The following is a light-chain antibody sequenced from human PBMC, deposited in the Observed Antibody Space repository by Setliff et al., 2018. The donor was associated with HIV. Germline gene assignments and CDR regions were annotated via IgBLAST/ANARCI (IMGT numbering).Light chain of an antibody. CDR2: DVN. CDR3: CSYASSSTLGV. CDR1: KSDIGTYNL. Sequence: QSVLTQPASVSGSPGQSVTISCSGNKSDIGTYNLVSWYQQYPGKAPQLTIYDVNKRPSGVSPRFSGSKSGNTASLTISALQAGDEADYYCCSYASSSTLGVFGTGTKVTV. V-gene: IGLV2-14*02. J-gene: IGLJ1*01.